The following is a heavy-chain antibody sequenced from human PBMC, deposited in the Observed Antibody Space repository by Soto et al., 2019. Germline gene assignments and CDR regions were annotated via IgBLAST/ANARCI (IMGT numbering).Heavy chain of an antibody. J-gene: IGHJ4*02. D-gene: IGHD3-10*01. CDR1: GYTFTSYY. V-gene: IGHV1-46*03. CDR2: INPNGGST. CDR3: SRGLGSGDY. Sequence: QVQLVQSGAEVKNPGASVTVSCRASGYTFTSYYIHWVRQAPGQGLEWMAIINPNGGSTNYAQRFQGRVTVTRDQSTSIVYMELSSLRSEDTAVYYCSRGLGSGDYWGQGTLVTVSS.